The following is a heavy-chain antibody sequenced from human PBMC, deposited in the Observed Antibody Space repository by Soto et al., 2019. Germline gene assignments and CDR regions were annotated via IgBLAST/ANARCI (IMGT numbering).Heavy chain of an antibody. CDR1: GFTFSDYY. J-gene: IGHJ4*02. D-gene: IGHD3-22*01. V-gene: IGHV3-11*01. CDR3: AKMSSENYSGPVFS. CDR2: ISSSGNTI. Sequence: QVQLVESGGGLVKTSGSLRIACAASGFTFSDYYMSWVRQAPGKGLEWVSYISSSGNTIYYADSVKGRFTISRDNAKNSVYLQMNGLRAEDTALYFCAKMSSENYSGPVFSWGQGTLVTVSS.